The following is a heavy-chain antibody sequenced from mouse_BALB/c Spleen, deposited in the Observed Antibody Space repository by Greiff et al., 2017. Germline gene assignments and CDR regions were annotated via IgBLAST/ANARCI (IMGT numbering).Heavy chain of an antibody. D-gene: IGHD2-4*01. CDR3: ARVYYDYPYAMDY. V-gene: IGHV1-80*01. CDR1: GYAFSSYW. Sequence: VQVVESGAELVRPGSSVKISCKASGYAFSSYWMNWVKQRPGQGLEWIGQIYPGDGDTNYNGKFKGKATLTADKSSSTAYMQLSSLTSEDSAVYFCARVYYDYPYAMDYWGQGTSVTVSS. J-gene: IGHJ4*01. CDR2: IYPGDGDT.